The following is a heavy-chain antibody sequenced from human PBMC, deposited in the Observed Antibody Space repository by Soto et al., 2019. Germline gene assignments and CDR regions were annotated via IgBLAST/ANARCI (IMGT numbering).Heavy chain of an antibody. V-gene: IGHV1-18*01. CDR1: GYTFTSYG. CDR3: ASVIAAAAAFGY. J-gene: IGHJ4*02. CDR2: ISAYNRNT. Sequence: QVQLVQSGAEVKKPGASVKVSCKASGYTFTSYGISWVRQAPGQGLEWMGWISAYNRNTNYAQKLQGRVTMTTDTSTRTAYIELRSLRSDDPAVYDRASVIAAAAAFGYWGQGALVTVSS. D-gene: IGHD6-13*01.